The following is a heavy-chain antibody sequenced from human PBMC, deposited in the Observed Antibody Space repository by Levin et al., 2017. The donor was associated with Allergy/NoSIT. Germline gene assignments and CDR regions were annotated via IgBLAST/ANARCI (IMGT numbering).Heavy chain of an antibody. CDR2: ISENGRTI. J-gene: IGHJ3*02. CDR3: ARVVASKGFSFDI. CDR1: GFTLRSDW. D-gene: IGHD5-12*01. V-gene: IGHV3-74*01. Sequence: PGGSLRLSCTASGFTLRSDWMHWVRQVPGKGLVWVSRISENGRTINYADSVRGRFTISRDDAKNTLYLQMNSLTDEDTALYYCARVVASKGFSFDIWGQGTMVTVFS.